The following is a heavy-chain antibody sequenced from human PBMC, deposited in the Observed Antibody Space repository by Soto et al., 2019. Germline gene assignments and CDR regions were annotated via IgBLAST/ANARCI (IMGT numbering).Heavy chain of an antibody. J-gene: IGHJ6*02. V-gene: IGHV4-30-4*01. CDR1: GGSISSGDYY. CDR3: ARDKPPDSSEYTSYYYYGMDV. Sequence: PSETLSLTCTVSGGSISSGDYYWSWIRQPPGKGLEWIGYIYYSGSTYYNPSLKSRVTISVDTSKNQFSLKLSSVTAADTAVYYCARDKPPDSSEYTSYYYYGMDVWGQGTTVTVSS. D-gene: IGHD3-22*01. CDR2: IYYSGST.